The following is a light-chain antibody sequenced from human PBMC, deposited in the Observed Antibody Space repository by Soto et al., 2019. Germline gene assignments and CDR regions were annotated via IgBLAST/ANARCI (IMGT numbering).Light chain of an antibody. V-gene: IGKV3-15*01. Sequence: EIVITHSPATLSFSPVERATLSCRASQNILSNLAWYQQKPGQAPRLLIYGASTRATGIPARFSGSGSGTEFALTISSLQSEDFEIYYCQQYNNWPITFGQGTRLEIK. J-gene: IGKJ5*01. CDR2: GAS. CDR3: QQYNNWPIT. CDR1: QNILSN.